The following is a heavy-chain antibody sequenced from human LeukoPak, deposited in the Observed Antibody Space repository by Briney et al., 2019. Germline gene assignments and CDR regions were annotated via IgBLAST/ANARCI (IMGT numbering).Heavy chain of an antibody. Sequence: GGSLRLSCAAFGFTVSSNYMSWVRQAPGKGLEWVSVIYSGGSTYYADSVKGRFTISRDNSKNTLYLQMNSLRAEDTAVYYCARLYYYDMSYFDYWGQGTLVTVSS. CDR1: GFTVSSNY. D-gene: IGHD3-22*01. CDR3: ARLYYYDMSYFDY. CDR2: IYSGGST. J-gene: IGHJ4*02. V-gene: IGHV3-53*01.